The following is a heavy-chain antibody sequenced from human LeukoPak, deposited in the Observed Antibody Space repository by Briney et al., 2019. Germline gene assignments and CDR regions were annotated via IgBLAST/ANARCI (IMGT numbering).Heavy chain of an antibody. Sequence: GASLRLSCAASGFTFSSYAMSWVRQAPGKGLEWVSAISGSGGSTYYADSVKGRFTISRDNSKNTLYLQMNSLRAEDTAVYYRAKSLYYDILTGDYGMDVWGQGTTVTVSS. CDR2: ISGSGGST. J-gene: IGHJ6*02. D-gene: IGHD3-9*01. CDR3: AKSLYYDILTGDYGMDV. CDR1: GFTFSSYA. V-gene: IGHV3-23*01.